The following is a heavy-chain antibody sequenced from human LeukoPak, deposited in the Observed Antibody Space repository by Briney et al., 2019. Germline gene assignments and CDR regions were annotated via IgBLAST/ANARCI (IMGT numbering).Heavy chain of an antibody. CDR2: IYRSGAT. CDR1: GDSFSSINY. V-gene: IGHV4-4*02. D-gene: IGHD3-22*01. Sequence: SETLSLTCTVSGDSFSSINYWTWVRQPPGKGLEWIGEIYRSGATNYNPSLRSRVTVSLDKSKNQFSLRLNSVTAADTAIYYCARNAGYSDLNFWGQGVLVTVSS. CDR3: ARNAGYSDLNF. J-gene: IGHJ4*02.